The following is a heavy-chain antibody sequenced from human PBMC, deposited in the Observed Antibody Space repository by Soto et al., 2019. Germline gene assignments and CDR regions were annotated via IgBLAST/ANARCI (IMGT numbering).Heavy chain of an antibody. J-gene: IGHJ3*02. CDR1: GGSISSYY. Sequence: QVQLQESGPGLVKPSETLSLTCTVSGGSISSYYWSWIRQPPGKGLEWIGYIYYSGSTNYNPSLKSRVTISVDTSKNQFSLKLSSVTAADTAVYYCARGRADQWSLLVLSRGFFDIWGQGTMVTVSS. V-gene: IGHV4-59*01. CDR3: ARGRADQWSLLVLSRGFFDI. D-gene: IGHD2-2*01. CDR2: IYYSGST.